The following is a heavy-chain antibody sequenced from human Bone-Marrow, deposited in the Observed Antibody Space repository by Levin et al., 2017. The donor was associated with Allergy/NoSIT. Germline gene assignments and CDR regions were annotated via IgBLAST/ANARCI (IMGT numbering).Heavy chain of an antibody. J-gene: IGHJ6*03. CDR2: ISSSGGITI. CDR3: TRDPSQLWDSGDYWPGGDVYSDDYYMDG. Sequence: GGSLRLSCAASGFRFSMYSMNWVRQAPGKGLEWISYISSSGGITIYYADSVKGRFTISRDNALNSLYLQMDSLRAEDTAVYYCTRDPSQLWDSGDYWPGGDVYSDDYYMDGWGKGTTVTVSS. V-gene: IGHV3-48*04. D-gene: IGHD4-17*01. CDR1: GFRFSMYS.